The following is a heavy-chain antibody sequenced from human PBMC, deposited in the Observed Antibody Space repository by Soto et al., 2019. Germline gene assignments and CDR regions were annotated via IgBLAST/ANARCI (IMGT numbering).Heavy chain of an antibody. CDR1: GDSVTRVAHS. CDR2: IYYSGSA. J-gene: IGHJ6*02. CDR3: ARGVGFGYYYYHMDL. D-gene: IGHD3-10*01. Sequence: SETLYLTCTVSGDSVTRVAHSWSWLRPPPGKGLEWIGYIYYSGSADYNPSLGSRVTISIDTSKNQFSLKLTSVTAADTAVYYCARGVGFGYYYYHMDLWGQGTTVT. V-gene: IGHV4-61*08.